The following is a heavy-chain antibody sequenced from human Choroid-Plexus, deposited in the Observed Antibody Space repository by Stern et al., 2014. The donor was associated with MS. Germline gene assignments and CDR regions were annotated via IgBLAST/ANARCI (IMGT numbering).Heavy chain of an antibody. CDR3: AKDRQYLTYFFDH. Sequence: VQLVESGGGVVQPGGPLRLSCGASGFTFGSCAMHWVRQAPGKGRGGVAGVSYDGSNKYYADSVKGRFTISRDNSQNTLYMQMSSLRPEDTAVYYCAKDRQYLTYFFDHWGQGSLVTVSS. J-gene: IGHJ5*02. CDR1: GFTFGSCA. D-gene: IGHD2/OR15-2a*01. V-gene: IGHV3-30*18. CDR2: VSYDGSNK.